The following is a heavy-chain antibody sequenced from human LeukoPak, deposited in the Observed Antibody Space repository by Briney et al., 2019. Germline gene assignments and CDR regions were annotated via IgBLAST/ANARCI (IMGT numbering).Heavy chain of an antibody. J-gene: IGHJ4*02. V-gene: IGHV4-34*01. CDR1: GFTFSSYS. D-gene: IGHD1-26*01. Sequence: GSLRLSCAASGFTFSSYSMNWVRQAPGKGLEWIGEINHSGSTNYNPSLKSRVTISVDTSKNQFSLKLSSVTAADTAVYYCARVSLWGIVGATYWGQGTLVTVSS. CDR3: ARVSLWGIVGATY. CDR2: INHSGST.